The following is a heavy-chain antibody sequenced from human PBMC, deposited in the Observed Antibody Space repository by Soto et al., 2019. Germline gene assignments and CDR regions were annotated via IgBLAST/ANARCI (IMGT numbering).Heavy chain of an antibody. J-gene: IGHJ4*02. D-gene: IGHD2-8*01. CDR2: MNP. CDR3: AREAYCTTGVCYDY. CDR1: GYTFTSYD. V-gene: IGHV1-8*01. Sequence: QVQLVQSGAEVKKPGASVKVSCKASGYTFTSYDINWVRQATGQGLEWMGWMNPKQKFQGRVTMTRNTSISTAYMELSSLRSEDTAVYYCAREAYCTTGVCYDYWGQGTLVTVSS.